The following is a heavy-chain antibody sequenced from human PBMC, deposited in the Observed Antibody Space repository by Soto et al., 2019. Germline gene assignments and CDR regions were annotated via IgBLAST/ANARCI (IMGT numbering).Heavy chain of an antibody. CDR1: GFTFSNYG. V-gene: IGHV3-30*18. J-gene: IGHJ4*02. D-gene: IGHD3-10*01. CDR3: AKDWGYYGSGSSYFDY. Sequence: QVQLVESGGGVVQPGRSLRLSCAASGFTFSNYGIHWVRQAPGKGLEWVAVISYDGNNKYYADSVKGRFTISRDNSKNTLYLQMNSRRAEDTAVYYCAKDWGYYGSGSSYFDYWGQGTLVTVSS. CDR2: ISYDGNNK.